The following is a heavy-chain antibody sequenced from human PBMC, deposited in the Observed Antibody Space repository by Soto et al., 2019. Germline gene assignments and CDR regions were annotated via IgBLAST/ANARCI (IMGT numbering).Heavy chain of an antibody. J-gene: IGHJ6*02. D-gene: IGHD3-10*01. Sequence: SETLSLTCTVSGDSITSNSYFWAWIRQPPGKGLEWIGSIYYSGSTYYNPSLKSRVTISVDTSKNQFSLKLSSVTAADTAVYYCARGGYYGSGGRVYYYYGMDVWGQGTTVTVSS. CDR3: ARGGYYGSGGRVYYYYGMDV. CDR2: IYYSGST. V-gene: IGHV4-39*01. CDR1: GDSITSNSYF.